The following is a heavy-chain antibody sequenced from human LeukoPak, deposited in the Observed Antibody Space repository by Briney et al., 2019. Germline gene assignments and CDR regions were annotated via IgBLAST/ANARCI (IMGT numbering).Heavy chain of an antibody. Sequence: GGSLRLSCAASGFTFSSHAMSWVRQAPGKGLEWVSVISGSGGETYYADSVKGRFTISRDNSKNTLYVQMNSLGAEDTAVYYCAKGPNDSSNYLFEYWGQGTLVTVSS. V-gene: IGHV3-23*01. CDR1: GFTFSSHA. J-gene: IGHJ4*02. D-gene: IGHD4-11*01. CDR2: ISGSGGET. CDR3: AKGPNDSSNYLFEY.